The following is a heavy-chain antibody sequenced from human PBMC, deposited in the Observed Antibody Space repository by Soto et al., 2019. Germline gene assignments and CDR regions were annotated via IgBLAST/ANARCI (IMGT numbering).Heavy chain of an antibody. D-gene: IGHD3-22*01. CDR3: ARAGNDSSGYTYYYYGLDV. Sequence: QVQLVQSGAEVKKPGASVKVSCKASGYTFTGYYMHWVRQASGQGLEWMGWINPNSGGTNYAQKFQGWVTMTRDTSISTAYMGLSRLRSDDTAVYYCARAGNDSSGYTYYYYGLDVWGQGTTVTVSS. J-gene: IGHJ6*02. CDR2: INPNSGGT. V-gene: IGHV1-2*04. CDR1: GYTFTGYY.